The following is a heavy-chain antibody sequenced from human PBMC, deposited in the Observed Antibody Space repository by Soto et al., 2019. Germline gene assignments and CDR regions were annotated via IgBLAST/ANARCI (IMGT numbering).Heavy chain of an antibody. V-gene: IGHV5-51*01. CDR3: ARRGGYYYDSSGHFDY. Sequence: PGEPMKISCKGSGYSFVTYWIGWVSQMRGKGLQWMGIICLGDSDTRYSPSFQGQVTIAANKPMNTAYLMRSSLKASNTAMYYFARRGGYYYDSSGHFDYWGQGSQVSVTS. CDR1: GYSFVTYW. D-gene: IGHD3-22*01. CDR2: ICLGDSDT. J-gene: IGHJ4*02.